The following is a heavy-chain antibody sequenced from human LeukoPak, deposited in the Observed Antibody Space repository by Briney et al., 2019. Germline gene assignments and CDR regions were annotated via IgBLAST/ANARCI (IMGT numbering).Heavy chain of an antibody. D-gene: IGHD5-18*01. Sequence: GGSLRLSCAASGFTFSSYSMNWVRQAPGKGLEWVSSISSSSSYIYYADSVKGRFTISRDNAKNSLYLQMNSLRAEDTAVYYCXXXXXXXLTWIQLWPSLGYWGQGTLVTVSS. V-gene: IGHV3-21*01. CDR1: GFTFSSYS. J-gene: IGHJ4*02. CDR2: ISSSSSYI. CDR3: XXXXXXXLTWIQLWPSLGY.